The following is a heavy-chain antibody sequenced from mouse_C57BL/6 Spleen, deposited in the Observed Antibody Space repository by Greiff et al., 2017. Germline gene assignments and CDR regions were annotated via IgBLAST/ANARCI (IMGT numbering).Heavy chain of an antibody. V-gene: IGHV3-6*01. Sequence: DVKLQESGPGLVKPSQSLSLTCSVTGYSITSGYYWNWIRQFPGNKLEWMGYISYDGSNNYNPSLKNRISITRDTSKNQFFLKLNSVTTEDTATYYCASSIYYGYDDYAMDYWGQGTSVTVSS. CDR1: GYSITSGYY. CDR3: ASSIYYGYDDYAMDY. J-gene: IGHJ4*01. CDR2: ISYDGSN. D-gene: IGHD2-2*01.